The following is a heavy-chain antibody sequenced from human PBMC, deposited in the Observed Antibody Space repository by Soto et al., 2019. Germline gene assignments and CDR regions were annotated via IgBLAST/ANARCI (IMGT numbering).Heavy chain of an antibody. Sequence: SETLSLTCAVYGGSFSGYYWSWIRQPPGKGLEWIGEINHSGSTNYNPSPKSRVTISVDTSKNQFSLKLSSVTAADTAVYYCARLYPPLRGSSWLDYWRQGTLVTVSS. CDR2: INHSGST. D-gene: IGHD6-13*01. V-gene: IGHV4-34*01. J-gene: IGHJ4*02. CDR1: GGSFSGYY. CDR3: ARLYPPLRGSSWLDY.